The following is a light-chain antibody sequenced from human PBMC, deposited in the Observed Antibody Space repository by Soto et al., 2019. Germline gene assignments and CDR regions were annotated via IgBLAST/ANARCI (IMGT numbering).Light chain of an antibody. J-gene: IGKJ1*01. V-gene: IGKV3-15*01. CDR1: QSIDNR. CDR2: AAS. Sequence: IVMTQSPATLSVSPGERATLSCRAGQSIDNRLAWYQQRPGQAPRLLIYAASTRATGIPARFSGSGSGTEFPLTISGLQSDDFGVYYCQQYYSWRTFGQGTKVDIK. CDR3: QQYYSWRT.